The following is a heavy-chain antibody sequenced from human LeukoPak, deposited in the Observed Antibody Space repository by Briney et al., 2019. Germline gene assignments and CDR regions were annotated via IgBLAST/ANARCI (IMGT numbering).Heavy chain of an antibody. CDR3: APVTTRKDYYMDV. Sequence: SETLSLTCTVSGGSISSGSYYWSWIRQPAGKGLEWIGRIYTSGSTNYNPSLKSRVTISVDTSKNQFSLKLSSVTAADTAVYYCAPVTTRKDYYMDVWGKGTTVTVSS. V-gene: IGHV4-61*02. D-gene: IGHD4-17*01. CDR2: IYTSGST. CDR1: GGSISSGSYY. J-gene: IGHJ6*03.